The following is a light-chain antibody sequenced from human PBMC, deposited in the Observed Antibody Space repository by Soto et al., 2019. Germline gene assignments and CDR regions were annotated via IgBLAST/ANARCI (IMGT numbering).Light chain of an antibody. CDR1: SSDVGGYDY. CDR2: NVS. CDR3: SSLTGSNTLIYV. V-gene: IGLV2-14*01. Sequence: QSALTQPASVSGSPGQSITISCTGTSSDVGGYDYVSWYQQHPGKAPKVILYNVSNRPSGVSKRFSGSKSGNTASLTISGHQAEDEAEYYCSSLTGSNTLIYVFGSGTKLTVL. J-gene: IGLJ1*01.